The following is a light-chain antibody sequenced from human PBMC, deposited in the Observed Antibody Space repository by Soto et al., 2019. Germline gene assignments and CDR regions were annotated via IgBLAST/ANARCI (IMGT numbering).Light chain of an antibody. V-gene: IGKV1-39*01. CDR1: QSTSSY. Sequence: DIQMTQSPSSLSASVGDRVTITCRAIQSTSSYLNWYQQKPGKAPKLLIYAASSLQSGVPSRFSGSGSGTDLTLTISSLQPADFATYYCKQSYKLTFGGGTKVEIK. J-gene: IGKJ4*01. CDR2: AAS. CDR3: KQSYKLT.